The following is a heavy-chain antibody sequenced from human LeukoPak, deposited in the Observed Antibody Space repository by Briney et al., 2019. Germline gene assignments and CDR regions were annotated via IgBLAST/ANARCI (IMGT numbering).Heavy chain of an antibody. Sequence: SETLSLTCTVSGGSISSYYWSWIRQPPGKGLEWIGYIYFSGNTNYNPSLKSRVIISVDTSKNQFSLKLSSVTAADTAVYYCARRMNTSGWLDHWGQGTLVTVSS. D-gene: IGHD6-19*01. CDR2: IYFSGNT. J-gene: IGHJ5*02. V-gene: IGHV4-59*08. CDR1: GGSISSYY. CDR3: ARRMNTSGWLDH.